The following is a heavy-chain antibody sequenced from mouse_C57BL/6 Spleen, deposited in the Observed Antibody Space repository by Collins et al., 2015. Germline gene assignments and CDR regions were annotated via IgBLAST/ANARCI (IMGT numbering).Heavy chain of an antibody. CDR1: GYTFTSYW. CDR2: IHPNSGST. J-gene: IGHJ1*03. CDR3: ARTYGNSLWYFDV. D-gene: IGHD1-1*01. V-gene: IGHV1-64*01. Sequence: QVQLQQPGAELVKPGASVKLSCKASGYTFTSYWMHWVKQRPGQGLEWIGMIHPNSGSTNYNEKFKSKATLTVDKSSSTAYMQLSSLTSEDSAVYYCARTYGNSLWYFDVWGTGTTVTVSS.